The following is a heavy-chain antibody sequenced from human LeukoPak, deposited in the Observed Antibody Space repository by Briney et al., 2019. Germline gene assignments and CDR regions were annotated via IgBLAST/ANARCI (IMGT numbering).Heavy chain of an antibody. CDR2: IHSDGSST. CDR1: GFTFSSYW. J-gene: IGHJ4*02. V-gene: IGHV3-74*01. CDR3: ARVWDYDILTGLTTDFDY. Sequence: PGGSLRLSCAASGFTFSSYWMHWVRQAPGKGLVWVSRIHSDGSSTSYADSVKGRFTISRDNAKNTLYLQMNSLRAEDTAVYYCARVWDYDILTGLTTDFDYWGQGTLVTVSS. D-gene: IGHD3-9*01.